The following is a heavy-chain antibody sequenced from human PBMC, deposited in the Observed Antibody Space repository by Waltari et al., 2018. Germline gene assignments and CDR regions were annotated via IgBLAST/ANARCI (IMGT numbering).Heavy chain of an antibody. D-gene: IGHD1-20*01. J-gene: IGHJ4*02. CDR2: ITCGDDA. Sequence: EVQLLESGGDLVQPGGSLRLSCAASALTFRNFPINGVRLAPGTGREWVSAITCGDDAHYADSLRGRFTISRDSSKDTVHLQMNGLRVEDTAIYYCATPFYNWDDPLHSWGQGTPVTVSS. CDR1: ALTFRNFP. V-gene: IGHV3-23*01. CDR3: ATPFYNWDDPLHS.